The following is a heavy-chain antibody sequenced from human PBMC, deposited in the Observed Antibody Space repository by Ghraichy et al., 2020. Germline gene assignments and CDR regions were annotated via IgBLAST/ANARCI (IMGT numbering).Heavy chain of an antibody. Sequence: GGSLRLSCAASGFTFSSYWMSWVRQAPGKGLEWVANIKQDGTEKYYVDSVKGRFTVSRDNAKNSVYLQMNSLRAEDTAVYYCATSRTLEYWGQGTMVTVSS. D-gene: IGHD1-7*01. V-gene: IGHV3-7*01. CDR2: IKQDGTEK. J-gene: IGHJ4*02. CDR1: GFTFSSYW. CDR3: ATSRTLEY.